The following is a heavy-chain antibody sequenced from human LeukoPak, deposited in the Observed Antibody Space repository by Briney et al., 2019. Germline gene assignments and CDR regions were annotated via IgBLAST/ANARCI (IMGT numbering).Heavy chain of an antibody. D-gene: IGHD4-23*01. Sequence: RGSLRLSCAASGFTFSSYAMSWVRQAPGKGLEWVSAISGSGGSTYYADSVKGRFTISRDNSKNTLYLQMNSLRAEDTAVYYCAKVSDGGQTVDWGQGTLVTVSS. CDR1: GFTFSSYA. J-gene: IGHJ4*02. V-gene: IGHV3-23*01. CDR3: AKVSDGGQTVD. CDR2: ISGSGGST.